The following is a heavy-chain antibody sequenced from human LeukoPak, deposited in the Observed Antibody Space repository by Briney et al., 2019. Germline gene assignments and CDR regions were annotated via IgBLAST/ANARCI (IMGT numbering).Heavy chain of an antibody. V-gene: IGHV3-15*01. CDR1: GFIFSDYA. Sequence: GGSLRLSCAASGFIFSDYAMSWVREAPGKGLEWVGRIKSKIVGGTTDYAAGVKGRFTISRDDSKNTLYLQMNSLKSEDTAVYYCTTIRGFCSGRSCLGYWGQGTLVTVSS. D-gene: IGHD2-15*01. CDR3: TTIRGFCSGRSCLGY. J-gene: IGHJ4*02. CDR2: IKSKIVGGTT.